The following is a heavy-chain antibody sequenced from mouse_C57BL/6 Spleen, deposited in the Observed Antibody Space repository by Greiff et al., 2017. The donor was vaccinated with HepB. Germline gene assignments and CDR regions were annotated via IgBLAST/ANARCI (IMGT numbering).Heavy chain of an antibody. Sequence: EVQVVESGGDLVKPGGSLKLSCAASGFTFSSYGMSWVRQTPDKRLEWVATISSGGSYTYYPDSVKGRFTISRDNAKNTLYLQMSSLKSEDTAMYYCARGIYYYGSSYVDYAMDYWGQGTSVTVSS. J-gene: IGHJ4*01. CDR1: GFTFSSYG. CDR3: ARGIYYYGSSYVDYAMDY. CDR2: ISSGGSYT. D-gene: IGHD1-1*01. V-gene: IGHV5-6*01.